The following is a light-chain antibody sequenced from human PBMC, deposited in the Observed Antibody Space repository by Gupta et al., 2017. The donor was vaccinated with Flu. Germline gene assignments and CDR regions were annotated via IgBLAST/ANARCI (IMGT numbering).Light chain of an antibody. CDR1: SSDVGGYNY. Sequence: SALTQPPSASGSPGQSVTISCTGTSSDVGGYNYVSWYQQHPGKAPKLMIYEVSKRPSGVPDRFSGSKSGNTASLTVSGRKAEEEADYYCSADAGSNKGVFGGGTKLTVL. J-gene: IGLJ2*01. CDR3: SADAGSNKGV. V-gene: IGLV2-8*01. CDR2: EVS.